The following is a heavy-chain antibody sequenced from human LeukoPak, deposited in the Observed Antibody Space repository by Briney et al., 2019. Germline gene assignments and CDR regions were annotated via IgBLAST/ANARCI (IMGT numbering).Heavy chain of an antibody. J-gene: IGHJ5*02. V-gene: IGHV1-46*01. CDR2: INPSGGST. Sequence: ASVKVSCKASGYTFTSYYLHWVRQAPGQGLEWMGIINPSGGSTNYAQKFQGRVTMTRDTSTSTLYMELSSLRSEDTAVYYCAGDGYKNNWFDPWGQGTLVTVSS. D-gene: IGHD5-24*01. CDR3: AGDGYKNNWFDP. CDR1: GYTFTSYY.